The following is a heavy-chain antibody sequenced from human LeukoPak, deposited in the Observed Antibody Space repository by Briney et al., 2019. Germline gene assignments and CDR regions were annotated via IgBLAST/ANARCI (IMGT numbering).Heavy chain of an antibody. D-gene: IGHD3-10*01. CDR3: AREGTYYYGSGSYYTDY. J-gene: IGHJ4*02. Sequence: SETLSLTCAVYGGSFSGYYWSWIRQPPGKGLEWIGEINHSGSTNYNPSLKSRVTISVDTSKNQFSLKLSSVTAADTAVYYCAREGTYYYGSGSYYTDYWGQGTLVTVSS. CDR2: INHSGST. CDR1: GGSFSGYY. V-gene: IGHV4-34*01.